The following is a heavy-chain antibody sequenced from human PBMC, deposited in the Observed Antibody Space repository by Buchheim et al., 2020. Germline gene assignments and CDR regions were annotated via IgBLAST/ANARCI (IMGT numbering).Heavy chain of an antibody. CDR3: ARGGSGPHYFDY. CDR1: GFTFGSYW. V-gene: IGHV3-7*01. Sequence: EVQLVESGGGLVQPGGSLRLSCAASGFTFGSYWMSWVRQAPGKGLEWVANIKQDGSERYYVDSVKGRFTISSDNARNSVYLQMNSLRAEDTAVYYCARGGSGPHYFDYWGQGTL. D-gene: IGHD6-19*01. CDR2: IKQDGSER. J-gene: IGHJ4*02.